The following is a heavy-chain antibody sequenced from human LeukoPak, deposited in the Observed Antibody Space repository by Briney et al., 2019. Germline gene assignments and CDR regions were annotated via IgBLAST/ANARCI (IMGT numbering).Heavy chain of an antibody. D-gene: IGHD1-20*01. CDR2: ISSSSSYI. J-gene: IGHJ4*02. CDR3: AKDLGYNWNDGFDY. V-gene: IGHV3-21*04. Sequence: GGSLRLSCAASGFTFSSYSMNWVRQAPGKGLEWVSSISSSSSYIYYADSVKGRFTISRDNSKNTLYLQMNSLRAEDTAVYYCAKDLGYNWNDGFDYWGQGTLVTVSS. CDR1: GFTFSSYS.